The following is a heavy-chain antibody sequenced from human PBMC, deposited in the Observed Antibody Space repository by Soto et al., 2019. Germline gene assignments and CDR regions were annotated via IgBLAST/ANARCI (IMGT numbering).Heavy chain of an antibody. Sequence: ASVKVSCKASGYTFTSYAMHWVRQAPGQRLEWMGWINAGNGNTKYSQRFQGRVTITRDTSSSTAYMELSSLRSEDTAVYYCARDPWNYVSGWFDPWGQGTLVTVSS. CDR1: GYTFTSYA. CDR2: INAGNGNT. J-gene: IGHJ5*02. D-gene: IGHD1-7*01. V-gene: IGHV1-3*01. CDR3: ARDPWNYVSGWFDP.